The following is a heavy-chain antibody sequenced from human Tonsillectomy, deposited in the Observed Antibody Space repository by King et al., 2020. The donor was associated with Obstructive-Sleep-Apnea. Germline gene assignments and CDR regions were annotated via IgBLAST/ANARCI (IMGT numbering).Heavy chain of an antibody. CDR2: IIPIFGTA. D-gene: IGHD6-19*01. J-gene: IGHJ5*02. CDR3: ARERGPIAVAGDNWFDP. Sequence: VQLVESGAEVKKPGSSVKVSCTASGGTFSSYAISWVRQAPGHGLEWMGGIIPIFGTANYAQKFQGRVTITADESTSTAYMELSSLRSEDTAVYYCARERGPIAVAGDNWFDPWGQGTLVTVSS. CDR1: GGTFSSYA. V-gene: IGHV1-69*01.